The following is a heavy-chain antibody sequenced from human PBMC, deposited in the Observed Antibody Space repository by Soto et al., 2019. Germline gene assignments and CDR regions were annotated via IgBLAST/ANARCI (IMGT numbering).Heavy chain of an antibody. D-gene: IGHD6-19*01. CDR2: ISGSGGST. J-gene: IGHJ4*02. CDR1: GFTFSSYA. CDR3: AKAPDIAVAGYFDY. V-gene: IGHV3-23*01. Sequence: PGGSLRLSCAASGFTFSSYAMRWVRQAPGKGLEWVSAISGSGGSTYYADSVKGRFTISRDNSKNTLYLQMNSLRAEDTAVYYCAKAPDIAVAGYFDYWGQGTLVTVSS.